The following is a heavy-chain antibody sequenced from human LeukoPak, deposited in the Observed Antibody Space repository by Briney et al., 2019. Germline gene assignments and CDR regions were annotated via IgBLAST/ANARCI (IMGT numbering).Heavy chain of an antibody. Sequence: VKVSCKASGGTFSSYAISWVRQAPGQGLEWMGGIIPIFGTANYAQKFQGRVTITADESTSTAYMELSSLRSEDTAVYYCATGPGEDSSGYYYYYMDVWGKGTTVTVSS. J-gene: IGHJ6*03. CDR3: ATGPGEDSSGYYYYYMDV. CDR2: IIPIFGTA. D-gene: IGHD3-22*01. CDR1: GGTFSSYA. V-gene: IGHV1-69*13.